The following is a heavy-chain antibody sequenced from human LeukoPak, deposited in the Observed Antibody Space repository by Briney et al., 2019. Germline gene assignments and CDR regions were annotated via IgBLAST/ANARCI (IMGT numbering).Heavy chain of an antibody. Sequence: ASVKVSCKASGGTFSSYAISWVRQAPGQGLEWMGWISAYNGNANYAQKLQGRVTMTTDTSTSTAYMELRSLRSDDTAVYYCARSLYDFWSGYYLNWGQGTLVTVSS. CDR2: ISAYNGNA. CDR1: GGTFSSYA. CDR3: ARSLYDFWSGYYLN. V-gene: IGHV1-18*01. D-gene: IGHD3-3*01. J-gene: IGHJ4*02.